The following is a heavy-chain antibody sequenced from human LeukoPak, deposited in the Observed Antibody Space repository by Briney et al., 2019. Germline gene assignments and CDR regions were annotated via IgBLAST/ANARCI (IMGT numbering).Heavy chain of an antibody. CDR3: AKKKDIVVSPIDY. V-gene: IGHV3-23*01. CDR1: GFTFSSYA. J-gene: IGHJ4*02. D-gene: IGHD2-2*01. CDR2: ISGSGGST. Sequence: GGSLRLSCAASGFTFSSYAMSWVRQAPGKGLEWVSAISGSGGSTYYADSVKGRFTISRDNSKNTLYLQMDSLRAEDTAVYYCAKKKDIVVSPIDYWGQGTLVTVSS.